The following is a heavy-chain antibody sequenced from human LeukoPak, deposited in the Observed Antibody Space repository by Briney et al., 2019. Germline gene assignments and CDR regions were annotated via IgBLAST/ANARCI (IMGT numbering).Heavy chain of an antibody. D-gene: IGHD3-10*01. V-gene: IGHV1-2*02. J-gene: IGHJ6*02. CDR3: ARERRDFSIGAYYGMAV. Sequence: VASVRVSCKASRHTFTGYCIHWVRHAPGQGLEWMGWINTNRGDTSYSPNLQGRITITKDPSISTLYREISRMTPDDTAIYFSARERRDFSIGAYYGMAVWGQGTTVTVSS. CDR1: RHTFTGYC. CDR2: INTNRGDT.